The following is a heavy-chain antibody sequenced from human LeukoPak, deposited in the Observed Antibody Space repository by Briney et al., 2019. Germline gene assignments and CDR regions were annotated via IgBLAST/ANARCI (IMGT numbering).Heavy chain of an antibody. D-gene: IGHD1-26*01. CDR3: ARGGELLSFDY. Sequence: PGGSLRLSCAASGFTFSSYSMNWVRQAPGKGLEWVSSISSSSSTIYYADSVKGRFTISRDNAKNSLYLQMNSLRAEDTAVYYCARGGELLSFDYWGQGTLVTVSS. J-gene: IGHJ4*02. CDR2: ISSSSSTI. V-gene: IGHV3-48*01. CDR1: GFTFSSYS.